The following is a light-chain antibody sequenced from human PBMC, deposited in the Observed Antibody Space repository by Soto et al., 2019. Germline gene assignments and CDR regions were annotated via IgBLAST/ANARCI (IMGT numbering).Light chain of an antibody. CDR3: QQYVTSSPRT. CDR2: DAT. J-gene: IGKJ1*01. Sequence: VVLTQFPGTLSWSPGETATLSCGASQRVSNNFLGWYQQKPGLPPRLLIYDATSRANGIPERFSGRGSGTHFTLTISRLEPEDFAVYYCQQYVTSSPRTFGQGTKVDIK. V-gene: IGKV3D-20*01. CDR1: QRVSNNF.